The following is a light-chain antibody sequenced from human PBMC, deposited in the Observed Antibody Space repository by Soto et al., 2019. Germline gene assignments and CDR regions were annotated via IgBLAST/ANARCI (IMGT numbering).Light chain of an antibody. CDR2: KDN. V-gene: IGLV3-27*01. CDR1: MLAKKY. Sequence: SYELTQPSSVSVSPGQTARITCSGDMLAKKYSRWFQQKPGQAPVLLIYKDNERPSGIPERFSGSSSGTTVTLTISGAQVEDEADYHCYSVADNYVVFGGGTKLTVL. J-gene: IGLJ2*01. CDR3: YSVADNYVV.